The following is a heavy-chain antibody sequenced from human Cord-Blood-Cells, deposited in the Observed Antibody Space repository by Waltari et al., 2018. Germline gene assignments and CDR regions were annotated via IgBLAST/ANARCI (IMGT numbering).Heavy chain of an antibody. Sequence: EVQLVESGGGLVQPGGSLRLSCAASGFTFSSYWMSWVRQAPGKGLEWVANIKQDGSEKYYVDSVKGRFTISRDNAKNSLYLQMNSLRAEDTAVYYCASFQYYDSSGYFDYWGQGTLVTVSS. V-gene: IGHV3-7*01. CDR1: GFTFSSYW. D-gene: IGHD3-22*01. CDR3: ASFQYYDSSGYFDY. CDR2: IKQDGSEK. J-gene: IGHJ4*02.